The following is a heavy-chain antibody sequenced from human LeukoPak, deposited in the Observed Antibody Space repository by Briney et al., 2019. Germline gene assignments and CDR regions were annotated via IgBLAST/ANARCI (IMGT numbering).Heavy chain of an antibody. Sequence: ASVKVSCKASGGTFSSYAISWVRQAPGQGLEWMGGIIPIFGTANYAQKFQGRVTITANKSTSTAYMELSSLRSEDTAVYYCASRCEPSGSYYHTFDYWGQGTLVTVSS. D-gene: IGHD1-26*01. CDR3: ASRCEPSGSYYHTFDY. CDR1: GGTFSSYA. V-gene: IGHV1-69*06. J-gene: IGHJ4*02. CDR2: IIPIFGTA.